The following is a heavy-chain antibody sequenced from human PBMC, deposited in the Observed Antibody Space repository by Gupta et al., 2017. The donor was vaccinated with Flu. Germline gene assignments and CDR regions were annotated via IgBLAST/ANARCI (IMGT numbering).Heavy chain of an antibody. CDR2: ISWDGANV. Sequence: EVQLMESGGGLVQPGGSLRLTCAASGFNVYNYGMHWVRQVPGKGLEWVSTISWDGANVDYGDSVKGRFAISRSNAKSSLYLEMNSLKTEDTALYYCAKDLFAPSSDHRKTYHYSGIHVWGQGTAVTVSS. D-gene: IGHD3-16*02. CDR3: AKDLFAPSSDHRKTYHYSGIHV. CDR1: GFNVYNYG. V-gene: IGHV3-9*01. J-gene: IGHJ6*02.